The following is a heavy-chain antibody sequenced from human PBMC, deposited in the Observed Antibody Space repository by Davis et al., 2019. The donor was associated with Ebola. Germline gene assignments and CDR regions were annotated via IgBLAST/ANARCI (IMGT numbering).Heavy chain of an antibody. Sequence: PSETLSLTCTVSGDSISSYYWSWIRQPPGKGLEWIAYIYYTGITNYNPSLKSRLTISIDTSKKQFSLQLNSVTAADTAVYYCARDTAIPLGLYYYYMDVWGKGTTVTVSS. J-gene: IGHJ6*03. CDR3: ARDTAIPLGLYYYYMDV. D-gene: IGHD5-18*01. V-gene: IGHV4-59*01. CDR2: IYYTGIT. CDR1: GDSISSYY.